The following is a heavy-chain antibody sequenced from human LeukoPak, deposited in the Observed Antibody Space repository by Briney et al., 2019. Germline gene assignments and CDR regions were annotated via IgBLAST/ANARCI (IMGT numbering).Heavy chain of an antibody. CDR1: GFTFDDYA. J-gene: IGHJ3*02. CDR3: ASRLRDGYNYGFDI. Sequence: GGSLRLSCAASGFTFDDYAMHWVRQAPGKGLEWVSGISWNSGSIGYADFVKGRFTISRDNAKNSLYLQMNSLRAEDTALYYCASRLRDGYNYGFDIWGQGTMVTVSS. V-gene: IGHV3-9*01. CDR2: ISWNSGSI. D-gene: IGHD5-24*01.